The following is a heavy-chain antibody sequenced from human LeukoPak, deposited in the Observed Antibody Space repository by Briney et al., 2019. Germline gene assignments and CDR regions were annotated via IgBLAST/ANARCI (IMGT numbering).Heavy chain of an antibody. CDR2: IYPGDSDT. J-gene: IGHJ4*02. D-gene: IGHD6-19*01. CDR3: ARASIAVAGDIDY. Sequence: GGSLKISCKGSGYSFTSYWIGWVRQMPGKGLEWMGIIYPGDSDTRYSPSFQGQVTISADKSISTAYLQWSSLKASDTAMYYCARASIAVAGDIDYWGQGTLVTVSS. CDR1: GYSFTSYW. V-gene: IGHV5-51*01.